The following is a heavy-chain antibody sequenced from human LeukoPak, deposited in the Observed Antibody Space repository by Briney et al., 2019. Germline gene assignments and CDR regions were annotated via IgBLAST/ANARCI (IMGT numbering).Heavy chain of an antibody. D-gene: IGHD6-19*01. CDR3: ARAGGSVGWYGTIDS. Sequence: SQTLSLTCTVSGGSISSGSDYWSWIRQPAGKGLEWIGHINTSGSTSYNPSLQSRVTISVDTSKHQFSLKVTSVTAADTAVYYCARAGGSVGWYGTIDSWGQGTLVTVSS. J-gene: IGHJ4*02. V-gene: IGHV4-61*09. CDR1: GGSISSGSDY. CDR2: INTSGST.